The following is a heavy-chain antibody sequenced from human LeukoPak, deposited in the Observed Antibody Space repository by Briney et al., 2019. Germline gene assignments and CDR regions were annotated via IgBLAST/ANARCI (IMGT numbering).Heavy chain of an antibody. J-gene: IGHJ4*02. Sequence: ASVKVSCKASGGTFSSYAISWVRQAPGQGLEWMGGIIPIFGTANYAQKFQGRVTITADESTSTAYMELSSLRSEDTAVYYCARDGYSSSSFAPFDYWGQGTLVTVSS. CDR2: IIPIFGTA. V-gene: IGHV1-69*01. D-gene: IGHD6-6*01. CDR1: GGTFSSYA. CDR3: ARDGYSSSSFAPFDY.